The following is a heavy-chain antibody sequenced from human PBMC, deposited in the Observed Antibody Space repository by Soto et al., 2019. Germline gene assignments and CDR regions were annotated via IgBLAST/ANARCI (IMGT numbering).Heavy chain of an antibody. CDR3: AREYNWNYQGWTVY. J-gene: IGHJ4*02. D-gene: IGHD1-7*01. V-gene: IGHV3-23*01. CDR1: GFTFSSYA. CDR2: ISGSGGTT. Sequence: SLRLSCAASGFTFSSYAMSWVRQAPGKGLEWVSDISGSGGTTYYADSVKGRFTMTRDTSINTVFMELSRLTSDDTAIYFCAREYNWNYQGWTVYWGLGTLVTVSS.